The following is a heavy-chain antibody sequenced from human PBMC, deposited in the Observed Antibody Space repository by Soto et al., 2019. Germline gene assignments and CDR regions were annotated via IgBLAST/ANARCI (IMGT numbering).Heavy chain of an antibody. CDR3: AISIAAAYDAFDI. CDR1: GYTFTSYY. Sequence: ASVKASCKASGYTFTSYYMHWVRQAPGQVLEWLGIINPSGGSTSYAQKFQGRVTMTRDTSTGTVYIELSSLRSEDTAVYYCAISIAAAYDAFDIWGQGTMVTVSS. CDR2: INPSGGST. V-gene: IGHV1-46*01. D-gene: IGHD6-13*01. J-gene: IGHJ3*02.